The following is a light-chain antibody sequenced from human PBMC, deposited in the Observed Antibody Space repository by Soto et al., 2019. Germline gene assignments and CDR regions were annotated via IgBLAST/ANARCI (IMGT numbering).Light chain of an antibody. V-gene: IGKV1-33*01. CDR1: HDISNY. CDR2: DAS. CDR3: QQDDNLPLT. J-gene: IGKJ4*01. Sequence: DIQMTQSPSSLSAYVGDRVTITCQASHDISNYLNWYQQKPGKAPKLLIYDASNLETGVPSRFSGSGSGTDFTFTISSLQPEDNATYYCQQDDNLPLTFGGGTKVDIK.